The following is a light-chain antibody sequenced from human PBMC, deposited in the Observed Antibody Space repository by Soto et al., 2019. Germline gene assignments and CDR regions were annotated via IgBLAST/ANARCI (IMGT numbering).Light chain of an antibody. CDR1: QSVSSDH. CDR2: GAS. CDR3: QQYGTSPRET. J-gene: IGKJ2*01. Sequence: EIVLTQSPGTLSLSPGERATLSCRASQSVSSDHLAWYQHKPGQAPRLLVYGASTRATGIPDRFSGSGSGTDFTLTISRLEREDFAVYYCQQYGTSPRETFGQGTKLEIK. V-gene: IGKV3-20*01.